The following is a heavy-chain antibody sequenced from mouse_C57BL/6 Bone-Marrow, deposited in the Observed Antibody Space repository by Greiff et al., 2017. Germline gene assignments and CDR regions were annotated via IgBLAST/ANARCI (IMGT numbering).Heavy chain of an antibody. Sequence: EVKLLQSGPVLVKPGASVKMSCKASGYTFTDYYMNWVKQSHGKSLEWIGVINPYNGGTSYNQKFKGKATLTVDKSSSTAYMELNSLTSEDSAVDFREGILYDYAFADWGQGTLVTVSA. CDR2: INPYNGGT. CDR1: GYTFTDYY. V-gene: IGHV1-19*01. CDR3: EGILYDYAFAD. D-gene: IGHD2-4*01. J-gene: IGHJ3*01.